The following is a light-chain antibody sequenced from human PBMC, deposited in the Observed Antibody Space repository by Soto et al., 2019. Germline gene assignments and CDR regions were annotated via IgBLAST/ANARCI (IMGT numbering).Light chain of an antibody. CDR2: GAS. CDR1: QTISSSY. V-gene: IGKV3-20*01. CDR3: QQYGSSPKT. Sequence: EIVLTQSPGTLSLSPGERATLSCRASQTISSSYLAWYQQKPGQAPRLRIYGASSRATGIPDRFSGSGSGTDFTLTISRLEHDDFAVYYCQQYGSSPKTFGQGTKVEIK. J-gene: IGKJ1*01.